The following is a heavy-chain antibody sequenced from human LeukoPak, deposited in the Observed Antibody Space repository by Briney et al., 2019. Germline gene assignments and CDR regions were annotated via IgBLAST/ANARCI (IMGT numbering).Heavy chain of an antibody. CDR3: ASGDNDPLFDY. D-gene: IGHD1-1*01. CDR1: GGSISSGGYY. CDR2: IYYSGST. V-gene: IGHV4-31*03. J-gene: IGHJ4*02. Sequence: PSQTLSPTCTVSGGSISSGGYYWSWIRQHPGKGLEWIGSIYYSGSTNYNPSLQGRVTISLDTSRNQFSLKLSSVTAADTAVYYCASGDNDPLFDYWGQGTLVTVSS.